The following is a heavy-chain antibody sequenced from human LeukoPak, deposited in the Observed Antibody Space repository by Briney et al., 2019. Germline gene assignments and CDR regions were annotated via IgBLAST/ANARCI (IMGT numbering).Heavy chain of an antibody. D-gene: IGHD1-26*01. V-gene: IGHV4-59*01. CDR3: ARGAASGSGSYYTSLDY. CDR2: IYYSENT. Sequence: SETLSLTCTVSGGSISSYYWSWIRQPPGKELEWIGYIYYSENTNYNPSLKSRVTISVDPSKNQFSLKLSSVTAADTAVYYCARGAASGSGSYYTSLDYWGQGALVTVSS. CDR1: GGSISSYY. J-gene: IGHJ4*02.